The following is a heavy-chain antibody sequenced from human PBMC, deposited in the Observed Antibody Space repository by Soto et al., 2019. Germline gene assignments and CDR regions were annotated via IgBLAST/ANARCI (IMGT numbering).Heavy chain of an antibody. CDR3: ARQFDYESSGYYYPY. J-gene: IGHJ4*02. CDR2: IIPMFGTA. Sequence: QVQLVQSGAEVKKPGASVKVSCKASGYTFTSYGISWVRQAPGQGLEWMGGIIPMFGTANYAQKFQGRVTITAVESTSTAYMELSSLRSEDTAVYYCARQFDYESSGYYYPYWGQGTPVTVSS. CDR1: GYTFTSYG. D-gene: IGHD3-22*01. V-gene: IGHV1-69*13.